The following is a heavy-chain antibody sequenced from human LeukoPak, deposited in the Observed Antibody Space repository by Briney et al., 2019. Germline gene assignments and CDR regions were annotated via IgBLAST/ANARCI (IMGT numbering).Heavy chain of an antibody. D-gene: IGHD1-26*01. CDR1: GFTFDDHD. CDR3: ARGKMVGATAWGGLDY. CDR2: INWNGGST. Sequence: RPGGSPRLSCVASGFTFDDHDMSWVRQAPGKGLEWVSNINWNGGSTGYADSVKGRFTISRDNAKNSLYLQMNSLRAEDTAFYYCARGKMVGATAWGGLDYWGQGTLVTVSS. V-gene: IGHV3-20*04. J-gene: IGHJ4*02.